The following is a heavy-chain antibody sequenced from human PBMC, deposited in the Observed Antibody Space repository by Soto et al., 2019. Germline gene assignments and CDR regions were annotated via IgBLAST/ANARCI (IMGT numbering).Heavy chain of an antibody. CDR1: GFIFSSFG. Sequence: GGSLRLSCAASGFIFSSFGMHWVRQAPGKGLEWVAHIWYDGSNTYYADSVKGRFTISRDNPRNTLYLQMNSLRAEDTAVYHCVRDLLGSGGHFDYWGQGAPVTVSS. V-gene: IGHV3-33*01. CDR2: IWYDGSNT. J-gene: IGHJ4*02. CDR3: VRDLLGSGGHFDY. D-gene: IGHD7-27*01.